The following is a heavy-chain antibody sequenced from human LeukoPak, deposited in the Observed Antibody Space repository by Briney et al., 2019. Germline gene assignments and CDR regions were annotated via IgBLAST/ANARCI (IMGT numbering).Heavy chain of an antibody. Sequence: GASVKLSCKASGYTFTGYYMHWVRQAPGQGLEWMGWINPNSGGTNYAQKFQGRVTMTRHTSISTDYMRLSRLRSDDTAVYYCAREHYEILTGGSGPSDYYYGMDVWGQGTTVTVSS. CDR2: INPNSGGT. CDR1: GYTFTGYY. D-gene: IGHD3-9*01. CDR3: AREHYEILTGGSGPSDYYYGMDV. V-gene: IGHV1-2*02. J-gene: IGHJ6*02.